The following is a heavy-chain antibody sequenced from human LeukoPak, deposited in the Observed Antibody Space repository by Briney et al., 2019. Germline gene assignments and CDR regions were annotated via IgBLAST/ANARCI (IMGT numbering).Heavy chain of an antibody. V-gene: IGHV1-69*05. CDR1: GGTFSSYA. CDR2: IIPIFGTA. CDR3: ATCSSTSYYNAFDI. D-gene: IGHD2-2*01. Sequence: ASVKVSCKASGGTFSSYAISWVRQAPGQGLEWMGGIIPIFGTANYAQKFQGRVTITTDESTSTAYMELSSLRSEDTAVYYCATCSSTSYYNAFDIWGQGTMVTVSS. J-gene: IGHJ3*02.